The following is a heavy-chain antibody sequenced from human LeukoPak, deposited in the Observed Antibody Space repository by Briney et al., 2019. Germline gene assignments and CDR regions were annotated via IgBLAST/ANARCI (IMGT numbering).Heavy chain of an antibody. J-gene: IGHJ1*01. CDR2: IYYSGST. D-gene: IGHD4-17*01. CDR3: ARHPTVTTFYVHH. CDR1: GGSISSSSYY. Sequence: PSETLSLTCTVFGGSISSSSYYWGWIRQPPGKGLEWIGSIYYSGSTYYNPSLKSRVTVSVDTSKNQFSLNLSSVTAADTAVCYCARHPTVTTFYVHHWGQGTLVTVSS. V-gene: IGHV4-39*01.